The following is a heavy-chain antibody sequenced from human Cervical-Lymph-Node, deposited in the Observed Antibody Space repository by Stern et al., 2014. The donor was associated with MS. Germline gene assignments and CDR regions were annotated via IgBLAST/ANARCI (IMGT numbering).Heavy chain of an antibody. CDR1: RFTFANYG. CDR3: AKHRGEDWNYAFWFDP. V-gene: IGHV3-30*18. J-gene: IGHJ5*02. D-gene: IGHD1-7*01. Sequence: VHLGESGGGVVPPGTSLRLSCAASRFTFANYGMHWVRQAPGKGLEWDALISDDGSNNHYADSVTGRFTISRDNSNNTLFLQMNSLRAEDTAVYYCAKHRGEDWNYAFWFDPWGQGTLVTVSS. CDR2: ISDDGSNN.